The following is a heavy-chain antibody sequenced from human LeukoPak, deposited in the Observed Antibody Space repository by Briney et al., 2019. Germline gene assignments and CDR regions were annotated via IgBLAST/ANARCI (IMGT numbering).Heavy chain of an antibody. J-gene: IGHJ4*02. CDR3: AKGTDSGIAAAVGY. V-gene: IGHV3-21*04. CDR2: ISSSSSYI. D-gene: IGHD6-13*01. Sequence: GGSLRLSCAASGFTFSSYSMNWVRQAPGKGLEWVSSISSSSSYIYYADSVKGRFTISRDNAKNSLYLQMNSLRAEDTALYYCAKGTDSGIAAAVGYWGQGTLVTVSS. CDR1: GFTFSSYS.